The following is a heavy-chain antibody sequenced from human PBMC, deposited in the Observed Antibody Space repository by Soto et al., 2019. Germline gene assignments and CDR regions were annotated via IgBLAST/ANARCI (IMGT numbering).Heavy chain of an antibody. CDR3: AKDGNVFSSGWYAPSLDY. J-gene: IGHJ4*02. V-gene: IGHV3-30*18. CDR2: ISYDGGNK. D-gene: IGHD6-19*01. CDR1: GFTFTTYG. Sequence: GGSLRLSCAASGFTFTTYGRHWVRQAPGKGLAWVAVISYDGGNKYYTDSVKDRFTISRENSKNTVYLQMNSLRAEDTAVFFCAKDGNVFSSGWYAPSLDYWGQGAPVTVSS.